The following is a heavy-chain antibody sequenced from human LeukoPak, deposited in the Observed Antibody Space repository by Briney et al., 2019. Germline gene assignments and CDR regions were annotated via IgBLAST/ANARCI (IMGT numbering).Heavy chain of an antibody. J-gene: IGHJ4*02. D-gene: IGHD3-10*01. Sequence: SVKVSCKASGGTFSSYAISWVRQAPGQGLEWMGRIIPILGIANYAQKFQGRVTITADKSTSTAYMELSSLRSEDTAVYYCARGSWLGESYYFDYWGQGPLVTVSS. CDR2: IIPILGIA. V-gene: IGHV1-69*04. CDR1: GGTFSSYA. CDR3: ARGSWLGESYYFDY.